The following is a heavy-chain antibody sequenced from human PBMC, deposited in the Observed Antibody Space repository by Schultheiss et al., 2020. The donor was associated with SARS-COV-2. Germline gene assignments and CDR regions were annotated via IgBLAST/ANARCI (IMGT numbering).Heavy chain of an antibody. V-gene: IGHV3-21*01. CDR3: ARSPPTFGRDITWYDH. J-gene: IGHJ4*02. CDR1: GFTFSNYW. Sequence: GGSLRLSCAASGFTFSNYWMSWVRQAPGKGLEWVSSIDSSSTWIYHADSLKGRFTISRDNARNSLFLQMDRLTAEDTALYFCARSPPTFGRDITWYDHWGQGTLVTVSS. CDR2: IDSSSTWI. D-gene: IGHD3-16*01.